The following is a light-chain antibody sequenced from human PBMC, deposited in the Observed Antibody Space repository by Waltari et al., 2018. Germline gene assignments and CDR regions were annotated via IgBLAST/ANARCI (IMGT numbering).Light chain of an antibody. CDR2: KIF. Sequence: DVVMTQSPPSLPVTLGQPASISCRSSQGLVSSDGDTYLNWFQQMPGQSPRRLIYKIFNRDSGVPDRFSGSGSGTDFTLKISRVEAEDVGVYYCMQGTHWPWTFGQGTKVEIK. CDR1: QGLVSSDGDTY. V-gene: IGKV2-30*01. CDR3: MQGTHWPWT. J-gene: IGKJ1*01.